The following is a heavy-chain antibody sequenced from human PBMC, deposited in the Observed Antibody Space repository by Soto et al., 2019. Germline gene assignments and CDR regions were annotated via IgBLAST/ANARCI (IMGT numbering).Heavy chain of an antibody. CDR1: GFTFRTYD. J-gene: IGHJ6*02. V-gene: IGHV3-13*01. CDR3: ARERYYGLGSYSYYYGMDV. CDR2: IDTAGHT. D-gene: IGHD3-10*01. Sequence: QPGGSLRLSCVASGFTFRTYDMHWVRQPTGEGLEWISTIDTAGHTYYLGSVKGRFTVSRENAENSLYLQMNSLGAGDTAVYYCARERYYGLGSYSYYYGMDVWGQGTPVTVSS.